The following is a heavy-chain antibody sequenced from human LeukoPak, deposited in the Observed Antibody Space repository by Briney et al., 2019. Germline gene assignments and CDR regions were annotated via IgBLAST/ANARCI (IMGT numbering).Heavy chain of an antibody. CDR3: ARSTTKAFDI. Sequence: ASVKVSCKASGYTFSSHGISWVRQAPGQGLEWMAWISAYNGNTNYAQKLQGRVTMTTDTSTSTTYMELRSLRSDDTAVYYCARSTTKAFDIWGQGTMVTVSS. V-gene: IGHV1-18*01. D-gene: IGHD4-17*01. CDR2: ISAYNGNT. J-gene: IGHJ3*02. CDR1: GYTFSSHG.